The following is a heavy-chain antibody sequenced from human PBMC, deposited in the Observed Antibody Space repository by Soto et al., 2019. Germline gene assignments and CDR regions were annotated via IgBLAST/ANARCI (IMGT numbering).Heavy chain of an antibody. CDR3: ARCPIDHNWFDP. CDR2: IYDTGST. Sequence: SETLSLTCTVSGSDITTYYWSWLRQSPGKGLEWIGHIYDTGSTTYNPSLKSRVTISVDTSNKQFSLRLTSVTAADTAVYYCARCPIDHNWFDPWGQGTLVTVSS. V-gene: IGHV4-59*01. J-gene: IGHJ5*02. D-gene: IGHD3-9*01. CDR1: GSDITTYY.